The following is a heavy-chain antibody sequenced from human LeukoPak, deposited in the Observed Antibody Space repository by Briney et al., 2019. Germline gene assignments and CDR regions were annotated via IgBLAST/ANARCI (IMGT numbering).Heavy chain of an antibody. J-gene: IGHJ5*02. CDR1: GGSISSYY. CDR2: IYYSGST. Sequence: PSETLSLTCTVSGGSISSYYWSWIRQPPGKGLEWTGYIYYSGSTNYNPSLKSRVTISVDMSKNQFSLKLSSVTAADTAVYYCARDYSRWFDPWGQGTLVTVSS. D-gene: IGHD4-11*01. CDR3: ARDYSRWFDP. V-gene: IGHV4-59*01.